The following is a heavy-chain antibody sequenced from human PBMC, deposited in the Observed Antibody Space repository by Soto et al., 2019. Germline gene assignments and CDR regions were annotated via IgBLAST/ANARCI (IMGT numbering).Heavy chain of an antibody. J-gene: IGHJ4*02. V-gene: IGHV1-18*01. D-gene: IGHD3-9*01. CDR2: ISPHNRNT. CDR3: ARDEGGYDILTGYYKAHHFDQ. Sequence: QVQLVQSGAEVKRPGDSVKVSCQASGYTFGHFYITWVRQAPGQGLEWMGAISPHNRNTNYAEKFRGRVTMTTDTSTNTAYMALRSLRSDDTAVYYCARDEGGYDILTGYYKAHHFDQWGQGALVTVSS. CDR1: GYTFGHFY.